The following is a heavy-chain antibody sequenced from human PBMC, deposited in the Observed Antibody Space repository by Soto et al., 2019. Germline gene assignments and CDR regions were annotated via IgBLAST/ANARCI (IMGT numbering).Heavy chain of an antibody. Sequence: SETLSLTCTVSGFSISSGDYYWSWIRQPPGKGLEWIGYIYYSGSTNYNPSLKSRVTISVDTSKNQFSLKLSSVTAADTAVYYCAGTSGTFYTPIDYWGKGTLVTVSS. CDR3: AGTSGTFYTPIDY. CDR1: GFSISSGDYY. D-gene: IGHD2-2*02. J-gene: IGHJ4*02. CDR2: IYYSGST. V-gene: IGHV4-61*08.